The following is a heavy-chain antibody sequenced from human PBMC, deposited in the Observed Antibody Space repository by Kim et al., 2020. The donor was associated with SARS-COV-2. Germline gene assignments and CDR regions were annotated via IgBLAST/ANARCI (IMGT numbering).Heavy chain of an antibody. V-gene: IGHV5-51*01. Sequence: GESLKISCKGSGYSFTSYWIGWVRQMPGKGLEWMGIIYPGDSDTRYSPSFQGQVTISADKSISTAYLQWSSLKASDTAMYYCARGGDYVWGSYRSNYYYYGMDVWGQGTTVTVSS. J-gene: IGHJ6*02. CDR1: GYSFTSYW. D-gene: IGHD3-16*02. CDR2: IYPGDSDT. CDR3: ARGGDYVWGSYRSNYYYYGMDV.